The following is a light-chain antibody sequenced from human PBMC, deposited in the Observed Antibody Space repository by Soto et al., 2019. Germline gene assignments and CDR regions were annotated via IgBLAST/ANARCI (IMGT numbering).Light chain of an antibody. Sequence: EIVMTQSPATLSVSPGEGATLSCRASQSVSSNLAWYQQKPGQAPRLLIYGASTRATGIPARFSGSGSGTEFTLTISSLQSEYFAVYYCQQYSSWPPLTFGGGTKVEI. V-gene: IGKV3-15*01. J-gene: IGKJ4*01. CDR2: GAS. CDR1: QSVSSN. CDR3: QQYSSWPPLT.